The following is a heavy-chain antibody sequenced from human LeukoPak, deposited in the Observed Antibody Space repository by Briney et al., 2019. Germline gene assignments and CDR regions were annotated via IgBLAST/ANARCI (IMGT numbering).Heavy chain of an antibody. CDR1: GFTFSSYS. V-gene: IGHV3-21*01. CDR3: ARDGFGELDY. J-gene: IGHJ4*02. D-gene: IGHD3-10*01. CDR2: ISSSSYI. Sequence: GGSLRLSCAASGFTFSSYSMNWVRQAPGKGLEWVSSISSSSYIYYADSVKGRFTISRDNAKNSLYLQMNSLRAEDTAAYYCARDGFGELDYWGQGTLVTVSS.